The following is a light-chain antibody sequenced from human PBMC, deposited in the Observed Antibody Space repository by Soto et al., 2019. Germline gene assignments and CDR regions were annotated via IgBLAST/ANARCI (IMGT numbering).Light chain of an antibody. CDR1: QSVSSN. V-gene: IGKV3-15*01. Sequence: EIVMTQSPATLSVSPGERATLSCRASQSVSSNLAWYQQKPGQAPRLLIYGASTRGTGIPARFSGSGSGTEFTLTISSLQSEDVAVYYCQQYNNWHPLTFGGGTKVEIK. CDR3: QQYNNWHPLT. J-gene: IGKJ4*01. CDR2: GAS.